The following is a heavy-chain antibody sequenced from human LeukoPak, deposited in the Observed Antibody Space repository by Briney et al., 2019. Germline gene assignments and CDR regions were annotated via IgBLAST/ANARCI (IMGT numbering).Heavy chain of an antibody. J-gene: IGHJ5*02. D-gene: IGHD3-10*01. CDR3: AAELLWFGELRRWFDP. CDR1: GGSISSYY. Sequence: SETLSLTCTVSGGSISSYYWSWIRQPPGKGLEWIGYIYYSGSTNYNPSLKSRVTISVDMSKNQFSLKLSSVTAADTAVYYCAAELLWFGELRRWFDPWGQGTLVTVSS. V-gene: IGHV4-59*01. CDR2: IYYSGST.